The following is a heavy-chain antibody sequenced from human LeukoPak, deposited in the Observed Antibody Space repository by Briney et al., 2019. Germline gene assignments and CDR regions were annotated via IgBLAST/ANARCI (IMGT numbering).Heavy chain of an antibody. CDR3: VRDNRSYNFDY. V-gene: IGHV3-74*01. Sequence: PGGSLRLSCAASGFTFSRYWMHWVRQAPGKGLVWVSCIKSDGSSTSIADSAKGRFTISRDNAKNTVYLQMNSLRAEDTAVYYCVRDNRSYNFDYWGQGTLVTDSS. D-gene: IGHD1-26*01. J-gene: IGHJ4*02. CDR2: IKSDGSST. CDR1: GFTFSRYW.